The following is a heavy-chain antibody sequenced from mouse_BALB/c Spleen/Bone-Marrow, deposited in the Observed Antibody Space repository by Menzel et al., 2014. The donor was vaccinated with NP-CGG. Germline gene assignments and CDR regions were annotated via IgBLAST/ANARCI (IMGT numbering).Heavy chain of an antibody. Sequence: QVQLQQSGPELVKPGASVKISCKASGYVFSTSWMNWVKQRPGQGLEWIGRIYPGDGDANYNGNFKGKATLTADKFSSTAYMQLNSLTSVDSAVYFCVRGAHPWGQGTLVTVSA. CDR2: IYPGDGDA. CDR1: GYVFSTSW. V-gene: IGHV1-82*01. CDR3: VRGAHP. J-gene: IGHJ3*01.